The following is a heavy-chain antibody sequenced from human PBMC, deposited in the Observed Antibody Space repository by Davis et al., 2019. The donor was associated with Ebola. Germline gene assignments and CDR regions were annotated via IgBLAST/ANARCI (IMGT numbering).Heavy chain of an antibody. D-gene: IGHD1-26*01. J-gene: IGHJ4*02. V-gene: IGHV3-21*01. Sequence: GGSLRPSCAAPGFTFSSYSMNWAGQAPGKGLEWVSSISSSSSYIYYADSVKGQFTISRDNAKNSLYLQMNSLRAEDTAVYYCARESEGVGEAWGQGTLVTVSS. CDR1: GFTFSSYS. CDR2: ISSSSSYI. CDR3: ARESEGVGEA.